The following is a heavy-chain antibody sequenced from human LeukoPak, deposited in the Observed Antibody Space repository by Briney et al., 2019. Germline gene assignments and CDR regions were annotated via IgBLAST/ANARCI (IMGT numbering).Heavy chain of an antibody. CDR3: ARDDLMGAFDY. J-gene: IGHJ4*02. CDR2: IYNSGSM. V-gene: IGHV4-30-4*01. CDR1: GNSISSGDYY. Sequence: SETLSLTCSVSGNSISSGDYYWSWIRQPPGKGLEWIGYIYNSGSMYYNPSLKSRVTISVDTSKNQFSLKLSSVTAADTAVYYCARDDLMGAFDYWGQGTLVTVSS. D-gene: IGHD1-26*01.